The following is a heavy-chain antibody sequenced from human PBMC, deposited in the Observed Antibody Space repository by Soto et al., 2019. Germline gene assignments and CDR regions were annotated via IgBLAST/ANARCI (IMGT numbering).Heavy chain of an antibody. V-gene: IGHV3-23*01. Sequence: EVQLLESGGGLVQPGGSLRLSCAASGFTFSSYAMSWVRQAPGKGLEWVSAISGSGGSTYYADSVKGRFTISRDNSKNTLYLQMNSLRAEDTAVYYCAKDHTIFGLVREYFDYWGQGTLVTVSS. J-gene: IGHJ4*02. CDR3: AKDHTIFGLVREYFDY. CDR2: ISGSGGST. D-gene: IGHD3-3*01. CDR1: GFTFSSYA.